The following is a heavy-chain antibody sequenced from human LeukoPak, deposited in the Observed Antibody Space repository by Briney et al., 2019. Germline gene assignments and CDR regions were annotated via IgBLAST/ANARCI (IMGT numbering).Heavy chain of an antibody. Sequence: ASVKVSCKASGYTFTSYYMHWVRQAPGQGLEWMGIINPSGGSTSYAQKFQSRVTMTRDTSTSTVYMELSSLRSEDTAVYYCARDDLVGAFDYWGQGTLVTVSS. CDR3: ARDDLVGAFDY. CDR2: INPSGGST. J-gene: IGHJ4*02. D-gene: IGHD1-26*01. V-gene: IGHV1-46*03. CDR1: GYTFTSYY.